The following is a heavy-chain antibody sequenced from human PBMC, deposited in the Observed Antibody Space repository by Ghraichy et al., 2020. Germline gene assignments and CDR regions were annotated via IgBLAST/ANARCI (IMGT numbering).Heavy chain of an antibody. Sequence: SETLSLTCSVSGGPISSSNYYLGWIRQSPGVGLEWIGSLYHTGTTYYNPSLKSRLTISVDTSKNQFSLKMTSVTAADTAVYFCARQWGPDFGDYWYLDLWGRGTLVTVSS. CDR1: GGPISSSNYY. CDR2: LYHTGTT. J-gene: IGHJ2*01. V-gene: IGHV4-39*01. D-gene: IGHD4-17*01. CDR3: ARQWGPDFGDYWYLDL.